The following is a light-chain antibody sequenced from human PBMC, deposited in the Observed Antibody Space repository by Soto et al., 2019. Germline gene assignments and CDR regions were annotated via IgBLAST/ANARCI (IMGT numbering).Light chain of an antibody. CDR2: DVN. Sequence: QSALTQPASVSGSPGQSITISCTGTSSDVGAYNYVSWYQQHPGKAPKLLIYDVNNWPSGVSNRFSGSKSGNTASLAISGLQTEDVADYYCSSYTTSATYVFGTGTKLTVL. J-gene: IGLJ1*01. CDR1: SSDVGAYNY. V-gene: IGLV2-14*01. CDR3: SSYTTSATYV.